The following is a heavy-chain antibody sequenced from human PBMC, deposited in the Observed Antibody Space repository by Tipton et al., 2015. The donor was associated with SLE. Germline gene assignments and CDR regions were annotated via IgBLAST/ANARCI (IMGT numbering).Heavy chain of an antibody. V-gene: IGHV4-61*09. J-gene: IGHJ3*02. CDR3: ARDSIAVAGNAFDI. CDR2: IYTSGST. CDR1: GGSISSGSYY. D-gene: IGHD6-19*01. Sequence: LRLSCTVSGGSISSGSYYWSWIRQPAGKGLEWIGYIYTSGSTNYNPSLKSRVTISVDTSKNQFPLKLSSVTAADTAVYYCARDSIAVAGNAFDIWGQGTMVTVSS.